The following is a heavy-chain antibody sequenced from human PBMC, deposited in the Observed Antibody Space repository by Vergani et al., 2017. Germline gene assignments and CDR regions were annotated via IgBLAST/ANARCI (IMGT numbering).Heavy chain of an antibody. D-gene: IGHD6-13*01. Sequence: EVQLLESGGGLVQPGGSLRLSCEASGFTFTNYAMSWVRQAPGKGLEWVSAISGSGGRTYYADSVKGRFTISRDDAKNSLYLQMDSLRAEDTAVYYCARDLRAAAVGDPFYYWGQGTLVTVSS. J-gene: IGHJ4*02. CDR1: GFTFTNYA. CDR3: ARDLRAAAVGDPFYY. V-gene: IGHV3-23*01. CDR2: ISGSGGRT.